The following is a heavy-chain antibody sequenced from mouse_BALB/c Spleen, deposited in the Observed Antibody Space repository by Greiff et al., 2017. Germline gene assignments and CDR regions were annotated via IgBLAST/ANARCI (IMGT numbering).Heavy chain of an antibody. Sequence: EVQLQESGAELVRPGALVKLSCKASGFNIKDYYMHWVKQRPEQGLEWIGWIDPENGDTEYAPKFQGKATMTADTSSNTAYLQLSSLTSEDTAVYYCNAGSSLFAYWGQGTLVTVSA. CDR2: IDPENGDT. D-gene: IGHD1-1*01. V-gene: IGHV14-4*02. CDR3: NAGSSLFAY. J-gene: IGHJ3*01. CDR1: GFNIKDYY.